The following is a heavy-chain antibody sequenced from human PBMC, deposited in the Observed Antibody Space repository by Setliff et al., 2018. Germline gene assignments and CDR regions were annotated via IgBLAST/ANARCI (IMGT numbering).Heavy chain of an antibody. V-gene: IGHV1-3*01. CDR1: GYTFTSCA. J-gene: IGHJ5*02. CDR2: INAGNGNT. D-gene: IGHD3-3*01. Sequence: GASVKVSCKASGYTFTSCAMHWVRQAPGQRLEWMGWINAGNGNTKYSQKFQGRVTITRDTSANTAYMELSSLRSEDTAVYYCARDTYIGDFWSGYYIQGQFDPWGQGTLVTVSS. CDR3: ARDTYIGDFWSGYYIQGQFDP.